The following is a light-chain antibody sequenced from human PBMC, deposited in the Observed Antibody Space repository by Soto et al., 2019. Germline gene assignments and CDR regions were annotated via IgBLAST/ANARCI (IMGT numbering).Light chain of an antibody. CDR1: QTMNNY. Sequence: EIVLTQSPATLSLSPGERATLSCSASQTMNNYLAWYQQKPGQAPRLLVYDASYRAIGIPARFSGSWSGTEFTLTISSLEPEDFAVYYCQQRSDWAPRLTFGGGTKVEIK. CDR3: QQRSDWAPRLT. CDR2: DAS. V-gene: IGKV3-11*01. J-gene: IGKJ4*02.